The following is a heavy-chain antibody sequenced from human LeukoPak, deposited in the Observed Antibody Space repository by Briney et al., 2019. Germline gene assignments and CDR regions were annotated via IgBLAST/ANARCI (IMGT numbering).Heavy chain of an antibody. CDR2: INHSGST. V-gene: IGHV4-34*01. CDR1: GGSFSGYY. J-gene: IGHJ4*02. D-gene: IGHD2-2*01. CDR3: ARGQGGLYCSSTSCRFDY. Sequence: PSETLSLTCAVYGGSFSGYYWSWIRQSPGKGLEWIGEINHSGSTNYNPSLKSRVTVSVDTPKNQFSLKLSSVTAADTAVYYCARGQGGLYCSSTSCRFDYWGQGTLVTVSS.